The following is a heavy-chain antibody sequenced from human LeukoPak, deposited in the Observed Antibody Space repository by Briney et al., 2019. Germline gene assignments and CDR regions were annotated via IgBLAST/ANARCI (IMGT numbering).Heavy chain of an antibody. CDR2: IYHSGST. Sequence: PSETLSLTCAASGGSISSGGYSWSWIRQPPGKGLEWIGYIYHSGSTYYNPSLKSRVTISVDRSKNQFSLKLSSVTAADTAVYYCARVGNYEGGLDYWGQGTLVTVSS. CDR1: GGSISSGGYS. D-gene: IGHD3-22*01. V-gene: IGHV4-30-2*01. J-gene: IGHJ4*02. CDR3: ARVGNYEGGLDY.